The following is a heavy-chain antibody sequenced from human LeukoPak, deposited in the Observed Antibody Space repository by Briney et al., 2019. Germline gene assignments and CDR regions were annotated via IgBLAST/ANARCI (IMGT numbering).Heavy chain of an antibody. D-gene: IGHD3-16*01. V-gene: IGHV1-8*01. Sequence: GASVKVACKASGYIFTEYDINWVRQAAGQGPELMGWINPNSYNKAYTGKFQGRLTMTTNTSTTTVYMELSSLRSEDTAIYYCARGATFQRQALAYWGQGTLAIVSS. CDR1: GYIFTEYD. CDR2: INPNSYNK. J-gene: IGHJ4*02. CDR3: ARGATFQRQALAY.